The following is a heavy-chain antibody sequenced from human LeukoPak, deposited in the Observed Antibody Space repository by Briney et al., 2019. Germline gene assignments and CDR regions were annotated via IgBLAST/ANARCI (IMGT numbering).Heavy chain of an antibody. CDR3: ACYGSGSYRALDY. Sequence: GGSLRLSCAASGFTFSSYAMSWVRQAPGKGLEWVSAISGSGGSTYYADSVKGRFTISRDNSKNTLYLQMNSLRAEDTAVYYCACYGSGSYRALDYWGQGTLVTVSS. CDR2: ISGSGGST. D-gene: IGHD3-10*01. J-gene: IGHJ4*02. V-gene: IGHV3-23*01. CDR1: GFTFSSYA.